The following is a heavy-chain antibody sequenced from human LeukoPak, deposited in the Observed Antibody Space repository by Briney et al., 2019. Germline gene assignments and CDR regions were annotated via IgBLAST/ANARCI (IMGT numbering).Heavy chain of an antibody. J-gene: IGHJ4*02. CDR1: GGSISSSNYY. V-gene: IGHV4-39*01. CDR2: MDYSGST. CDR3: VTMIRGIAALDDY. D-gene: IGHD3-10*01. Sequence: PSETLSLTCTVSGGSISSSNYYWGWIRQPPGKGLDWIGSMDYSGSTYYNPSLKSRVTISVDTSKNQFSLKLSSVTAADTAVYYCVTMIRGIAALDDYWGQGTLVTVSS.